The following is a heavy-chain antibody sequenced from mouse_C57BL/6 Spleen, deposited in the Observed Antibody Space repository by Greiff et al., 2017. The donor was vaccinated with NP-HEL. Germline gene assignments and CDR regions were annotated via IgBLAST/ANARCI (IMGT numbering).Heavy chain of an antibody. V-gene: IGHV1-78*01. Sequence: VQLQQSDAELVKPGASVKISCKVSGYTFTDHTIHWMKQRPEQGLEWIGYIYPRDGSTKYNEKFKGKATLTADKSSSTAYMPLNSLTSEDTAVYFYTRYYYGSIYWAMDYWGQGTSVTVSS. D-gene: IGHD1-1*01. CDR3: TRYYYGSIYWAMDY. J-gene: IGHJ4*01. CDR2: IYPRDGST. CDR1: GYTFTDHT.